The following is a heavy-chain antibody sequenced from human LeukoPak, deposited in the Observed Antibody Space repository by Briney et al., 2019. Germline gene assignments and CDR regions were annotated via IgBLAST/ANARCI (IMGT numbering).Heavy chain of an antibody. CDR3: ARGVYCSSTSCSDYYYYYGMDV. CDR2: ISAGGDRT. Sequence: PGGSLRLSCAASGFAFSSLDMGWVRQAPRKGLEWVSAISAGGDRTYYADSVKGRFTISRDNAKNSLYLQMNSLRAEDTAVYYCARGVYCSSTSCSDYYYYYGMDVWGQGTTVTVSS. D-gene: IGHD2-2*01. CDR1: GFAFSSLD. V-gene: IGHV3-23*01. J-gene: IGHJ6*02.